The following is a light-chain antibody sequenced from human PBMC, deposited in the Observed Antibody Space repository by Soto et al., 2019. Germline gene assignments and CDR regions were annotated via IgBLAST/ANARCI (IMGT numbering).Light chain of an antibody. Sequence: DIQMTQSPSSLSASVGDRVTITCRASPSISSYLNWYQQKPGKAPKLLIYAASSLQSGVPSRFSGSGSGTDFTLTISSLQPEDFATYYCQQSYSTPQTFGHGTKVEIK. CDR1: PSISSY. V-gene: IGKV1-39*01. CDR3: QQSYSTPQT. CDR2: AAS. J-gene: IGKJ1*01.